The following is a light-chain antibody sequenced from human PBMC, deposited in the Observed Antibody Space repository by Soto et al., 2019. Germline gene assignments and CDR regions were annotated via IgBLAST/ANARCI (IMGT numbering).Light chain of an antibody. CDR2: DAS. V-gene: IGKV3-11*01. CDR1: QSVNTN. CDR3: QQRSNWPPIT. Sequence: EIVLTQSPATLSLSPGERATLSCRASQSVNTNLAWYQQKPGQAPRLLIYDASTRATGIPARFSGSGSGTDFTITISSLEPEDFAVYYCQQRSNWPPITFGQGTRLEIK. J-gene: IGKJ5*01.